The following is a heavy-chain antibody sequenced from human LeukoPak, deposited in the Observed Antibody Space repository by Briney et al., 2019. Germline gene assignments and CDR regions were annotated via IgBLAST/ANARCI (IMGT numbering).Heavy chain of an antibody. CDR3: ARDYGGNSGWFDP. D-gene: IGHD4-23*01. V-gene: IGHV1-8*01. J-gene: IGHJ5*02. Sequence: APVKVSCKASGYTFTSYDINWVRQATGQGLEWVGWMNPNSGSTGYAQKFQGRVTMTRNIFMSTAYMELSSLRSEDTAVYYCARDYGGNSGWFDPWGQGTLVTVSS. CDR1: GYTFTSYD. CDR2: MNPNSGST.